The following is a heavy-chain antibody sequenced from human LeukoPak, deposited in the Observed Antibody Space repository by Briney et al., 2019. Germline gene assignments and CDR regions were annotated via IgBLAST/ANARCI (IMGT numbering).Heavy chain of an antibody. J-gene: IGHJ3*02. D-gene: IGHD1-26*01. V-gene: IGHV4-59*12. CDR1: GGSISSYY. Sequence: PSETLSLTCTVSGGSISSYYWSWIRQPPGKGLEWIGYIYYSGSTNYNPSLKSRVTISVDTSKNQFSLKLSSVTAADTAVYYCATDLSSGGELLRVDAFDIWGQGTMVTVSS. CDR2: IYYSGST. CDR3: ATDLSSGGELLRVDAFDI.